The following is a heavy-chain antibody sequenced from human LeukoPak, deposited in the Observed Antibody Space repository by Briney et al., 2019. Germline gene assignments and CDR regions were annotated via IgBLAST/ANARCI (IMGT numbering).Heavy chain of an antibody. CDR2: IYSGGST. Sequence: GGSLRLSCAASGFTVSSNYMSWVRQAPGKGLEWVSVIYSGGSTYYADSVKGRFTISRDNSKNTLYLQMNSLRAEDTAVYYCARGLGSGWHGVFDYWGQGTLVTVSS. CDR3: ARGLGSGWHGVFDY. D-gene: IGHD6-19*01. CDR1: GFTVSSNY. V-gene: IGHV3-53*01. J-gene: IGHJ4*02.